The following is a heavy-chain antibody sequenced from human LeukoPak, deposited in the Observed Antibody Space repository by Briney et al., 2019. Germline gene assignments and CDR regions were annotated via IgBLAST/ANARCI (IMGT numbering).Heavy chain of an antibody. CDR2: ISSSSSSI. CDR3: ARLPFGVTEAY. CDR1: GFTFSSYS. V-gene: IGHV3-48*02. J-gene: IGHJ4*02. Sequence: SGGSLRLSCAASGFTFSSYSMNWVRQAPGKGLEWLSYISSSSSSIYYADSVKGRFTISRDNAKNSLYLQMNSLRDKDTAVYYCARLPFGVTEAYWGQGTLVTVSS. D-gene: IGHD3-10*01.